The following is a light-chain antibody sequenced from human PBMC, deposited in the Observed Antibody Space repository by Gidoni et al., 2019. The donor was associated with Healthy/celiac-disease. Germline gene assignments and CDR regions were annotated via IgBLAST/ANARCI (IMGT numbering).Light chain of an antibody. CDR2: QDS. V-gene: IGLV3-1*01. CDR3: QAWDSSTAV. CDR1: KLGDKY. J-gene: IGLJ2*01. Sequence: SYELTQPTSVSVSPGQTASITCSGDKLGDKYACWYQQKPGQSPVLVIYQDSKLPSGIPERFSGSNSGNTATLTLSGTQATDEADYYCQAWDSSTAVFGGGTKLPVL.